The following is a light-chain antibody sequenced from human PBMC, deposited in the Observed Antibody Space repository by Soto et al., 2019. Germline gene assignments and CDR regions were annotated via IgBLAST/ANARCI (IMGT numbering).Light chain of an antibody. V-gene: IGKV3-11*01. CDR2: YIS. CDR1: QSAGNF. CDR3: QHRSNWPPIT. Sequence: EIVTTQSPATLSVSPGETASLSCRASQSAGNFLAWYQQKPGQAPRLLIYYISTRATGIPARFSGSGSGTDFTLTISSLEPEDFAVYYCQHRSNWPPITFGQGTRLEIK. J-gene: IGKJ5*01.